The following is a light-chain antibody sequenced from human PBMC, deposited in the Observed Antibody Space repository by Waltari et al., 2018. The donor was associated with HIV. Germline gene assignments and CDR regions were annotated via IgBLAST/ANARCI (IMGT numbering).Light chain of an antibody. CDR1: QTIGVW. Sequence: DIQVTQSPYIMSASVGERVTIMCRGSQTIGVWLAWYQQKPGQAPKILIYKASTLETGVPSRFSGSGSGTEFTLTIGGLQPDDFATYCCQHYKGYPWTFGQGTKVEMK. J-gene: IGKJ1*01. V-gene: IGKV1-5*03. CDR3: QHYKGYPWT. CDR2: KAS.